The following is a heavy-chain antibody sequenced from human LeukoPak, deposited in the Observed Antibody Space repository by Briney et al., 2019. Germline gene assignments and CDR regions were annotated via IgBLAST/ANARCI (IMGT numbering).Heavy chain of an antibody. D-gene: IGHD6-13*01. CDR2: INPNSGGT. V-gene: IGHV1-2*02. CDR1: GYTFTGYY. J-gene: IGHJ4*02. CDR3: ARVVYSSSYRKSRFDY. Sequence: ASVKVSCTASGYTFTGYYMHWVRQAPGQGLEWMGWINPNSGGTNYAQKFQGRVTMTRDTSISTAYMELSRLRSDDTAVYYCARVVYSSSYRKSRFDYWGQGTLVTVSS.